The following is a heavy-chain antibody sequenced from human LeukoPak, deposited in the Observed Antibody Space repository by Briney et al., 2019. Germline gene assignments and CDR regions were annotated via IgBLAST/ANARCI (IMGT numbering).Heavy chain of an antibody. V-gene: IGHV1-69*05. J-gene: IGHJ4*02. CDR3: ARRRRDGYLYDY. D-gene: IGHD5-24*01. CDR2: IIPIFGTA. Sequence: GASVKVSCKASGGTFSSYAISWVRQAPAQGLEWMGGIIPIFGTANYAQKFQGRVTITTDESTSTAYMELSSLRSEDTAVYYCARRRRDGYLYDYWGQGTLVTVSS. CDR1: GGTFSSYA.